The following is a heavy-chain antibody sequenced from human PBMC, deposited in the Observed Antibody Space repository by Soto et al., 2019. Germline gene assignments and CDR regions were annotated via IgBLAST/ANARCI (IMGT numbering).Heavy chain of an antibody. D-gene: IGHD4-17*01. CDR3: ARDLEAVTVTTSGY. CDR2: IIPILGIA. CDR1: GGTFSSYT. Sequence: AASVKVSCKASGGTFSSYTISWVRQAPGQGLEWMGRIIPILGIANYAQKFQGRVTITSDKCTSTAYMELSSLRSEDTAVYYCARDLEAVTVTTSGYWGQGTLVTVSS. V-gene: IGHV1-69*04. J-gene: IGHJ4*02.